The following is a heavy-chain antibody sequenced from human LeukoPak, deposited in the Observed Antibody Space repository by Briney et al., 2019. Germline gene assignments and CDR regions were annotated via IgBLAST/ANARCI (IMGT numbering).Heavy chain of an antibody. CDR2: MSRNSDSE. D-gene: IGHD4-17*01. V-gene: IGHV3-48*01. CDR3: ASGGPTRGTLDF. Sequence: GGSLRLSCAGTGYTFSSYGMNWVRQAPGKGLEWVSSMSRNSDSEKYADSVRGRFTISRDNAKNTLSLQMNNLRVEDTAGYYCASGGPTRGTLDFWGQGTLVTVSS. J-gene: IGHJ4*02. CDR1: GYTFSSYG.